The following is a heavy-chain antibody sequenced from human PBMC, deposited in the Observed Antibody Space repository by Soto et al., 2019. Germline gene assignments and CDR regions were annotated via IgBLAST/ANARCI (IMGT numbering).Heavy chain of an antibody. V-gene: IGHV3-30-3*01. CDR3: ASHNIVVVPAAMPWGFDY. CDR2: ISYDGSNK. Sequence: ESGGGVVQPGRSLRLSCAASGFTFSSYAMHWVRQAPGKGLEWVAVISYDGSNKYYADSVKGRFTISRDNSKNTLYLQMNSLRAEDTAVYYCASHNIVVVPAAMPWGFDYWGQGTLVTVSS. CDR1: GFTFSSYA. D-gene: IGHD2-2*01. J-gene: IGHJ4*02.